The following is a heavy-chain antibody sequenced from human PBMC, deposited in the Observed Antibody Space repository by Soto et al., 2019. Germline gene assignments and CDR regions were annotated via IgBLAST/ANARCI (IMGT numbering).Heavy chain of an antibody. CDR3: AREEGAYFGSGSHNWFDP. D-gene: IGHD3-10*01. CDR2: ISYSGNT. V-gene: IGHV4-31*03. J-gene: IGHJ5*02. Sequence: QVQLQESGPGLVKPSQTLSLTCTVSGGSVNAGDHYWSWIRQFPGRGLEWIGYISYSGNTYYNPSLKGRVTLSLDISKSQFSLKLASVTAVDTAVYYCAREEGAYFGSGSHNWFDPWGQGTLVTVSS. CDR1: GGSVNAGDHY.